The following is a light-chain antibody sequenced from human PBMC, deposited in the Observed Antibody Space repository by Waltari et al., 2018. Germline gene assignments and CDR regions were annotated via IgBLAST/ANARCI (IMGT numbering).Light chain of an antibody. Sequence: QSVLTQPPSVSGAPGQRVTIPCTGSSSNIGAGYDLPWYQQLPGAAPKLLIYAYSNRPSGVPDRFYGSRSGTSASLAITGLQAEDEADYYCQSYDSSLSAVFGGGTKLTVL. V-gene: IGLV1-40*01. CDR3: QSYDSSLSAV. J-gene: IGLJ3*02. CDR2: AYS. CDR1: SSNIGAGYD.